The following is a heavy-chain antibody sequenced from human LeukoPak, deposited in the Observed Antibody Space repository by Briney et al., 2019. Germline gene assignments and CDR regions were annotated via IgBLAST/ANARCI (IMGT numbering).Heavy chain of an antibody. J-gene: IGHJ4*02. D-gene: IGHD3-3*01. V-gene: IGHV3-30*03. CDR2: ISYDGSNK. CDR3: ASLDFWSGYGYFDY. CDR1: GFTFSSYG. Sequence: PGGSLRLSCAASGFTFSSYGMHWVRQAPGKGLEWVAVISYDGSNKYYADSVKGRFTISRDNSKNTLYLQMNSLRAEDTAVYYCASLDFWSGYGYFDYWGQGTLVTVSS.